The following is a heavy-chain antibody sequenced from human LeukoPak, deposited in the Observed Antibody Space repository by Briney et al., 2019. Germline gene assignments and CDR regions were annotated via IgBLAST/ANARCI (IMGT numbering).Heavy chain of an antibody. CDR1: GGTFSSYA. D-gene: IGHD6-19*01. J-gene: IGHJ4*02. CDR3: ARDRPPYSSGWFDY. V-gene: IGHV1-69*05. CDR2: IIPIFGTA. Sequence: SVKVSCKASGGTFSSYAISWVRQAPGQGLEWMGRIIPIFGTANYAQKFQGRVTMTTDTSTSTAYMELRSLRSDDTAVYYCARDRPPYSSGWFDYWGQGTLVTVSS.